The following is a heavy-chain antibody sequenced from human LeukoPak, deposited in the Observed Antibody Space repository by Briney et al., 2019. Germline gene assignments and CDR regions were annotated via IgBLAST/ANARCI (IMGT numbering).Heavy chain of an antibody. CDR1: GYTFTSYG. CDR3: ARGGSVYRSGWYRLDLLDY. D-gene: IGHD6-19*01. CDR2: INAYNGNT. V-gene: IGHV1-18*04. Sequence: GASVKVSCKASGYTFTSYGINWVRQAPGQGLEWMGWINAYNGNTNYAQKLQGRVTMTTDTSTSTAYMELRSLRSDDTAVYYCARGGSVYRSGWYRLDLLDYWGQGTLVTVFS. J-gene: IGHJ4*02.